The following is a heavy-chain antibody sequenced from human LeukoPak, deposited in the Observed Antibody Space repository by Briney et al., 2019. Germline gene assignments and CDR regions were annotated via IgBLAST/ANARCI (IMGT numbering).Heavy chain of an antibody. Sequence: PSETLSLTCTVSGGSISSGGYYWSWIRQHPGKGLEWIGYIYYSGSTYYNPSLKSRVTISVDTSKNQFSLKLSSVTAADTAVYYCARATWNIAARPTNWFDPWGQGTLVTVSS. D-gene: IGHD6-6*01. J-gene: IGHJ5*02. V-gene: IGHV4-31*03. CDR1: GGSISSGGYY. CDR2: IYYSGST. CDR3: ARATWNIAARPTNWFDP.